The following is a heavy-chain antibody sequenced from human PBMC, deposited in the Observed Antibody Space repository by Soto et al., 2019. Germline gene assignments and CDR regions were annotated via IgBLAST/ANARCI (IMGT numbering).Heavy chain of an antibody. CDR1: GGSISSGGYY. V-gene: IGHV4-31*03. CDR2: IYNSGST. Sequence: SETLSLTCTVSGGSISSGGYYWNWIRHHPGKGLEWIGYIYNSGSTYYNPYLKSRVFISADTSKNLLSLKLSSVTAADTAVYYCASQRAPYYFDYWGRGALVTISS. J-gene: IGHJ4*02. CDR3: ASQRAPYYFDY.